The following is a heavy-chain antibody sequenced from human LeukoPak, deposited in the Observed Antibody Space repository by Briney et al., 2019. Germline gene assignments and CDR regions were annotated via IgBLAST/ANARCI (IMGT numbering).Heavy chain of an antibody. Sequence: GGSLRLSCATSGLIFSSYSMNWVRQAPGKGLEWVANIKQDGSEKYYVDSVKGRFTISRDNSKNTLYLQMNSLRAEDTAVYYCARDRDYYDSSGYSGFDYWGQGTLVTVSS. CDR3: ARDRDYYDSSGYSGFDY. CDR2: IKQDGSEK. V-gene: IGHV3-7*01. J-gene: IGHJ4*02. D-gene: IGHD3-22*01. CDR1: GLIFSSYS.